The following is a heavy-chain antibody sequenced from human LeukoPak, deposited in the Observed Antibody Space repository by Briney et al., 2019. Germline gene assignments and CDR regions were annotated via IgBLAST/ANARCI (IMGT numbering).Heavy chain of an antibody. Sequence: GGSLRLSCAASGFTFGGSAMHWVRQASGKGLEWVGRIRGKANNYATAYAASVMGRFTISRDDSKNTAYLQMNSLKTEDTAVYYCTRRQPVAGTDAFDIWGRGTMVTVSS. D-gene: IGHD6-19*01. J-gene: IGHJ3*02. CDR3: TRRQPVAGTDAFDI. CDR1: GFTFGGSA. CDR2: IRGKANNYAT. V-gene: IGHV3-73*01.